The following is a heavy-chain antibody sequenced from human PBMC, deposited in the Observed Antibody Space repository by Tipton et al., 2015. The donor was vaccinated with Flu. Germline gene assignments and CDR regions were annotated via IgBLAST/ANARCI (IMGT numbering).Heavy chain of an antibody. Sequence: TLSLTCAVSGYSISSGYYWGWIRQPPGKGLEWIGSIYHSGSTYYNPSLKSRVTISVDTSKNQFSLKLSSVTAADTALYYCARADTDYDYVSAYFDYWGQGTLVTVSS. J-gene: IGHJ4*02. V-gene: IGHV4-38-2*01. CDR2: IYHSGST. D-gene: IGHD3-16*01. CDR3: ARADTDYDYVSAYFDY. CDR1: GYSISSGYY.